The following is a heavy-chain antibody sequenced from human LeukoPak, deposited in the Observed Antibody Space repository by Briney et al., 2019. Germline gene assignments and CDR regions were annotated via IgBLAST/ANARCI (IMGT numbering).Heavy chain of an antibody. CDR1: GFTVSSNY. V-gene: IGHV3-66*01. Sequence: PGGSLRLSCAASGFTVSSNYMSWVRQAPGKGLEWVSVIYSGGPTYYADSVKGRFTVSRDNAKNTLNLQMNSLRAEDTAVYYCARDKKSGESSEIDYWGQGTLVTVSS. D-gene: IGHD3-10*01. J-gene: IGHJ4*02. CDR3: ARDKKSGESSEIDY. CDR2: IYSGGPT.